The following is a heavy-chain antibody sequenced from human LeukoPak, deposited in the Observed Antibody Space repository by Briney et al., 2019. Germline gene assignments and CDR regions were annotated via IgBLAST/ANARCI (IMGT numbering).Heavy chain of an antibody. V-gene: IGHV4-34*01. CDR2: INHSVST. J-gene: IGHJ4*02. D-gene: IGHD4-17*01. CDR1: GGSFSGYY. CDR3: ARAVTTRYYFDY. Sequence: SETLSLTCAVYGGSFSGYYWSWIRQPPGKGLEWIGEINHSVSTNYNPSLKSRVTISVDTSKNQFSLKLSSVTAADTAVYYCARAVTTRYYFDYWGQGTLVTVSS.